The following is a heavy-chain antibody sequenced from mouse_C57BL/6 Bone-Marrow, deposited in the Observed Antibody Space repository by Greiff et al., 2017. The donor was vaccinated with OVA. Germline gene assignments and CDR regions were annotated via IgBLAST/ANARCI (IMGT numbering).Heavy chain of an antibody. V-gene: IGHV1-59*01. CDR2: IDPSDSYT. J-gene: IGHJ3*01. CDR1: GYTFTSYW. D-gene: IGHD2-4*01. CDR3: AIRDYGPFAY. Sequence: VQLKQPGAELVRPGTSVKLSCKASGYTFTSYWMLWVKQRPGQGLEWIGVIDPSDSYTNYNQKFKGKATLTVDTSSHTAYKQLSSLTSEDSAVYYCAIRDYGPFAYWGQGTLVTVSA.